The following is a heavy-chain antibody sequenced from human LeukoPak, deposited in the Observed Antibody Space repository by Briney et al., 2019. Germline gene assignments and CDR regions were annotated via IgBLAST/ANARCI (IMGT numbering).Heavy chain of an antibody. Sequence: SGTLSLTCTVSGDSISSHKWWWCWVRQPPGKGLEWIGEIYHSGSTSYNPSLKSRVTISADMSKNQFSLSLTSVTAADTAVYYCARGYPGPRYYYDSSGRFDYWGQGTLVTVSS. CDR1: GDSISSHKW. J-gene: IGHJ4*02. CDR3: ARGYPGPRYYYDSSGRFDY. V-gene: IGHV4-4*02. D-gene: IGHD3-22*01. CDR2: IYHSGST.